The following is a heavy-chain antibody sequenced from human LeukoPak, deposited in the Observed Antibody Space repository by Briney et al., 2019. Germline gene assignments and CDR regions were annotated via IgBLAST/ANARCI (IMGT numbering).Heavy chain of an antibody. CDR3: ARDLLAAAGTVPFDY. V-gene: IGHV3-7*01. J-gene: IGHJ4*02. Sequence: GGSLRLSCAASGFTFSDYYMSWVRQAPGKGLEWVANIKQDGSEKYYVDSVKGRFTISRDNAKNSLYLQMNSLRAEDTAVYYCARDLLAAAGTVPFDYWGQGTLVTVSS. CDR1: GFTFSDYY. CDR2: IKQDGSEK. D-gene: IGHD6-13*01.